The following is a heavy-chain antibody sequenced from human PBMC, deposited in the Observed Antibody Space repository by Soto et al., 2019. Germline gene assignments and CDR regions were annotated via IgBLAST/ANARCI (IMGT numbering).Heavy chain of an antibody. Sequence: QLQLQESGPGLVKPSETLSLTCTVSGGSISSSSYYWGWIRQPPGKGLEWIGSIYYSGSTYYNPSLKSRVTISVDTSKNQFSLKLSSVTAADTAVYYCARHTSFWSCYLFDYWGKGTLVTVSS. CDR3: ARHTSFWSCYLFDY. CDR1: GGSISSSSYY. CDR2: IYYSGST. D-gene: IGHD3-3*01. J-gene: IGHJ4*02. V-gene: IGHV4-39*01.